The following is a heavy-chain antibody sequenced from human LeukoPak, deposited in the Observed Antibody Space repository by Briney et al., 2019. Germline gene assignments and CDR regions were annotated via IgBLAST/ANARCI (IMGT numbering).Heavy chain of an antibody. CDR2: IIPIFGTA. Sequence: SVKVSCKASGGTFSIYAISWVRQAPGQGLEWMGGIIPIFGTANYAQKFQGRVTITADESTSTAYMELSSLRSEDTAVYYCARDANTVTNASYWGQGTLVTVSS. J-gene: IGHJ4*02. V-gene: IGHV1-69*13. CDR1: GGTFSIYA. CDR3: ARDANTVTNASY. D-gene: IGHD4-17*01.